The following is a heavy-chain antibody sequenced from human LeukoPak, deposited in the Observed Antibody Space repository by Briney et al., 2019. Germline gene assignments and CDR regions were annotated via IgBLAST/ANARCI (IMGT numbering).Heavy chain of an antibody. Sequence: SETLSLTCTVSGGSISSSSYYWGWIRQPPGKGLEWIGSIYYSGSTYYNPSLKSRVTISVDTSKNQFSLKLSSVTAADTAVYYCARGDDILDYWGQRTLVTDSS. CDR2: IYYSGST. CDR3: ARGDDILDY. CDR1: GGSISSSSYY. V-gene: IGHV4-39*07. J-gene: IGHJ4*02. D-gene: IGHD3-9*01.